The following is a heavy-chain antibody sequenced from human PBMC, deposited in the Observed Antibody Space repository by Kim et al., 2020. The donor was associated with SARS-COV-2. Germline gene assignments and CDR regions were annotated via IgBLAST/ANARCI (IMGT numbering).Heavy chain of an antibody. CDR2: ISYDGSNK. CDR1: GFTFSSYA. J-gene: IGHJ4*02. Sequence: GGSLRLSCAASGFTFSSYAMHWVRQAPGKGLEWVAVISYDGSNKYYADSVKGRFTISRDNSKNTLYLQMNSLRAEDTAVYYCARDLDTAMEYYFDYWGQG. CDR3: ARDLDTAMEYYFDY. D-gene: IGHD5-18*01. V-gene: IGHV3-30*04.